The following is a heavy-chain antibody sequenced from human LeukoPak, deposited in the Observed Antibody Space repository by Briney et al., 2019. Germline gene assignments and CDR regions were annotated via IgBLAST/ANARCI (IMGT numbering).Heavy chain of an antibody. Sequence: ASVKVSCKASGGTFSSYAISWVRQAPGQGLEWMGGIIPIFGTANYAQKFQGRVTITADKSTSTAYMELSSLRSEDTAVYYCSVSYFYGSGSSSSFDYWGQGTLVTVSS. CDR1: GGTFSSYA. D-gene: IGHD3-10*01. J-gene: IGHJ4*02. V-gene: IGHV1-69*06. CDR2: IIPIFGTA. CDR3: SVSYFYGSGSSSSFDY.